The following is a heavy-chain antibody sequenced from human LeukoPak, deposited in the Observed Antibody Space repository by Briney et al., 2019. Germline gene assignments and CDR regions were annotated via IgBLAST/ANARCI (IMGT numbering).Heavy chain of an antibody. Sequence: ASVKVSCKASDYTFTNYGISWVRQAPGQGLEWMGWISVYSGNTNYAQKLQGRVTMTTDTSTSTAYMELRSLRSDDTAVYYCARTYYYDSSGYYYEDYWGQGTLVTVSS. J-gene: IGHJ4*02. CDR2: ISVYSGNT. D-gene: IGHD3-22*01. CDR3: ARTYYYDSSGYYYEDY. V-gene: IGHV1-18*01. CDR1: DYTFTNYG.